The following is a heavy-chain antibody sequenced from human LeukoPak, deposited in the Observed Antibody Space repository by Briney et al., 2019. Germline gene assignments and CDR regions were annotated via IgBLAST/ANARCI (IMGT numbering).Heavy chain of an antibody. CDR3: ARVNGGDPGWFDP. CDR1: GGSISSGDYY. V-gene: IGHV4-30-2*01. Sequence: KPSETLSLTCTVSGGSISSGDYYWSWIRQPPGKGLEWIGYIYHSGSTYYNPSLKSRVTISVDRSKNQFSLKLSSVTAADTAVYYCARVNGGDPGWFDPWGQGTLVTVSS. D-gene: IGHD4-23*01. CDR2: IYHSGST. J-gene: IGHJ5*02.